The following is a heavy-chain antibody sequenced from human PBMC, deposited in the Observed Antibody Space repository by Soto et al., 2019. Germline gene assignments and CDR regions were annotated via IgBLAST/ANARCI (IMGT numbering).Heavy chain of an antibody. CDR1: GFTFSSYW. V-gene: IGHV3-74*01. CDR2: INSDGSST. D-gene: IGHD3-3*01. J-gene: IGHJ6*03. Sequence: PGGSLRLSCAASGFTFSSYWMHWVRQAPGKGLVWVSRINSDGSSTSYADSVKGRFTISRDNAKNTLYLQMNSLRAEDTAVYYCGRAPVFWRGYYDCGYMDVWGKGTTVTVSS. CDR3: GRAPVFWRGYYDCGYMDV.